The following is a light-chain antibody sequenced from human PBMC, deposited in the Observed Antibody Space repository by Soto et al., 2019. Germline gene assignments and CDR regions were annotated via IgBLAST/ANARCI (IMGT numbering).Light chain of an antibody. CDR1: QSVSSSY. CDR3: QQYGSSSWT. Sequence: EILFTQSPGTLSLSPGEKDTLSCRASQSVSSSYLAWYQQKPGQAPRLLIYGTSSRATAIPDRFSGSGSGTDFTLTISRLEPEDFAVYYCQQYGSSSWTFGQGTKVDIK. CDR2: GTS. V-gene: IGKV3-20*01. J-gene: IGKJ1*01.